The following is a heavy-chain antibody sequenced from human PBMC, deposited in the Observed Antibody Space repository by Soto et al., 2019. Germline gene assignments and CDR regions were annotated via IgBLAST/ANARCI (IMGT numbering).Heavy chain of an antibody. CDR1: GGSISSYY. D-gene: IGHD4-17*01. Sequence: QVQLQESGPGLVKPSETLSLPCTGSGGSISSYYWSWIRQPPGKVLEWIGYINYSGSTNSNPSLTSRVTISVDTSKNQFYLKLSSVTAADTAVYYCARQGFTMVTTLGACEILGQGTMVTFSS. CDR2: INYSGST. CDR3: ARQGFTMVTTLGACEI. V-gene: IGHV4-59*08. J-gene: IGHJ3*02.